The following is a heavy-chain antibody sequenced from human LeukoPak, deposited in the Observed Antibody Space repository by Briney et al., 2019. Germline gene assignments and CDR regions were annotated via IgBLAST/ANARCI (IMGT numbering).Heavy chain of an antibody. J-gene: IGHJ5*02. CDR2: MNPNSGST. CDR3: ARGRMGSGSPYNWFDP. Sequence: ASVKVSCKASGYTFTSYDINWVRQATGQRLEWMGWMNPNSGSTGYAQKFQGRVTITRNTSISTAYMELSSLRSEDTAVYYCARGRMGSGSPYNWFDPWGQGTLVTVSS. CDR1: GYTFTSYD. D-gene: IGHD1-26*01. V-gene: IGHV1-8*03.